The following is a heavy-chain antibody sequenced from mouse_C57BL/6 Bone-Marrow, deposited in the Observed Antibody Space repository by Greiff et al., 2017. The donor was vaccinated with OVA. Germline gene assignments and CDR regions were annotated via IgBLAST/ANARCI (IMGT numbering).Heavy chain of an antibody. CDR3: ARIYYGNYYAMDY. Sequence: QVQLKQSGPELVKPGASVKISCKASGYAFSSSWMNWVKQRPGKGLEWIGRIYPGDGDPNYNGKFKGKATLTADKSSSTAYMQLSSLTSEDSAVYFCARIYYGNYYAMDYWGQGTSVTVSS. D-gene: IGHD1-1*01. V-gene: IGHV1-82*01. CDR2: IYPGDGDP. CDR1: GYAFSSSW. J-gene: IGHJ4*01.